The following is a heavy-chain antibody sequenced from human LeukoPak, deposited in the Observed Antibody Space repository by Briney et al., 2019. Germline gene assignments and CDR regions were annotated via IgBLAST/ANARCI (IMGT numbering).Heavy chain of an antibody. CDR3: ARDIEGYSSSWYVHYYYYMDV. CDR1: GFTFSSYA. D-gene: IGHD6-13*01. Sequence: GGSLRLSCAASGFTFSSYAMSWVRQAPGKGLEWVSAISGSGGSTYYADSVKGRFTISRDNSKNTPYLQMNSLRAEDTAVYYCARDIEGYSSSWYVHYYYYMDVWGKGTTVTVSS. V-gene: IGHV3-23*01. CDR2: ISGSGGST. J-gene: IGHJ6*03.